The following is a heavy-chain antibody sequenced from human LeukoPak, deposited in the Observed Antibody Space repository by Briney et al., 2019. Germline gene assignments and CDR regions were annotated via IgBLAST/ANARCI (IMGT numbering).Heavy chain of an antibody. D-gene: IGHD6-13*01. CDR3: GRHVRFSSSWSVDS. Sequence: SETLSLTCTVSGGSISSYYWSWIRQPPGKGLEWIGSIYYSGSTYYNPSLKSRVTISVDTSKNQFSLKLSSVTAADTAVYYCGRHVRFSSSWSVDSWGQGTLVTVTS. J-gene: IGHJ4*02. CDR2: IYYSGST. CDR1: GGSISSYY. V-gene: IGHV4-59*05.